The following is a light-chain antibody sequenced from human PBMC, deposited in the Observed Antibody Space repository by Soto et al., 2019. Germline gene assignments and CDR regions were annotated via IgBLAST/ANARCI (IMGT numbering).Light chain of an antibody. J-gene: IGKJ1*01. CDR3: QHYKSDSEA. CDR1: QTISGC. CDR2: KXS. Sequence: DIQMTQSPSTLSGSVVDRVTITCRDSQTISGCFAWYQQKPGKAPKLXIAKXSTLKRGGPSRLSGSGSATEFTLTISSLHPDYFATYYCQHYKSDSEAFGQGTKVEIK. V-gene: IGKV1-5*03.